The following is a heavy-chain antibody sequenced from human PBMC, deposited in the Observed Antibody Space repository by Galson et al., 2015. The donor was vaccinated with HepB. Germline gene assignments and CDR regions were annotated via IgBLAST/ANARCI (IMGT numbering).Heavy chain of an antibody. J-gene: IGHJ4*02. CDR2: IRYDGSNK. CDR1: GFTFSSYG. V-gene: IGHV3-30*02. D-gene: IGHD3-10*01. Sequence: SLRLSCAASGFTFSSYGMHWVRQTPGKGLEWVAFIRYDGSNKYYADSVKGRFTISRDNSKNTLYLQMNSLRAEDTAVYYCAKDKSNWGITMVRGPMGYFDYWGQGTLVTVSS. CDR3: AKDKSNWGITMVRGPMGYFDY.